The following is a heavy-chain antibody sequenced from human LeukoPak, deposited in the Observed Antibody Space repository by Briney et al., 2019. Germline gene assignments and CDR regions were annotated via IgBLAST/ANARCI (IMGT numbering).Heavy chain of an antibody. V-gene: IGHV3-30*03. D-gene: IGHD6-19*01. CDR2: ISYDGSNK. Sequence: GRSLRLSCAASGFTFSSYGMHWVRQAPGKGLEWVAVISYDGSNKYYADSVKGRFTISRDNSKNTLYLQLSSLRAEDTAVYYCAQGFSSGWYPYWGQGSLVSVSS. J-gene: IGHJ4*02. CDR1: GFTFSSYG. CDR3: AQGFSSGWYPY.